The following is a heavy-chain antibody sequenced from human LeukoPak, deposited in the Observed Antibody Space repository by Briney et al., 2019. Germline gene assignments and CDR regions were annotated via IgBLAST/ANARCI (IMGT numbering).Heavy chain of an antibody. CDR3: ARGGPTTYDLSI. Sequence: ASVKVSCKASGYIFTSYGISWVRQAPGQGLEWMGWISAYNGNTKYVVQKLQGRVTTTTDTSTTTAYMELGSLRSDDTAVYYCARGGPTTYDLSIWGQGTMVTVSS. D-gene: IGHD3/OR15-3a*01. CDR2: ISAYNGNT. V-gene: IGHV1-18*01. J-gene: IGHJ3*02. CDR1: GYIFTSYG.